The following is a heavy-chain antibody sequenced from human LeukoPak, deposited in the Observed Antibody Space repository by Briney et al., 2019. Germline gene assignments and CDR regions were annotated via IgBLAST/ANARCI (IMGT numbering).Heavy chain of an antibody. CDR1: GDSVSSNSAA. CDR2: TYYRSKWYN. J-gene: IGHJ6*02. Sequence: SQTLSLTCAISGDSVSSNSAAWNWIRQSPSRGLEWLGRTYYRSKWYNDCALSVKSQITINPDTSKNQFYLQLNSMSPEDTAVYFCSRQAGAGGGYYGMDVWGQGTTVTVSS. D-gene: IGHD6-13*01. CDR3: SRQAGAGGGYYGMDV. V-gene: IGHV6-1*01.